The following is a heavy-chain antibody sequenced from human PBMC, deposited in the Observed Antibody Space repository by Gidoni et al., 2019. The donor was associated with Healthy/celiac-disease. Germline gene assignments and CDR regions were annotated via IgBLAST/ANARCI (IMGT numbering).Heavy chain of an antibody. CDR1: GGSFSGYY. D-gene: IGHD2-8*01. CDR2: INHSGST. J-gene: IGHJ6*02. Sequence: QVQLQQLGAGLLKPSETLSLTCAVYGGSFSGYYGSWIRQPPGKGLEWIGEINHSGSTNYNPSLKSRVTISVDTSKNQFSLKLSSVTAADTAVYYCARGYVGTYYYYGMDVWGQGTTVTVSS. V-gene: IGHV4-34*01. CDR3: ARGYVGTYYYYGMDV.